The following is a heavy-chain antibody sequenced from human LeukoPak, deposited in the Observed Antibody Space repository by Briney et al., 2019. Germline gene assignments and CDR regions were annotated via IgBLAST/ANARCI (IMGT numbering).Heavy chain of an antibody. V-gene: IGHV4-59*01. D-gene: IGHD5-18*01. CDR2: IYYSGST. CDR1: GGSISSYY. J-gene: IGHJ4*02. CDR3: ARAETTMVDS. Sequence: SETLSLTCTVSGGSISSYYWSWIRQPPGKGLEWIGYIYYSGSTNHNPSLKSRVTISVDTSKNQFSLKLSSVTAADTAVYYCARAETTMVDSWGQGTLVTVSS.